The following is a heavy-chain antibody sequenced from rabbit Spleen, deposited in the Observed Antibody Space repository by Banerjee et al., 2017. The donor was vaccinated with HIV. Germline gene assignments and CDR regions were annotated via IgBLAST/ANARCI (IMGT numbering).Heavy chain of an antibody. Sequence: QSLEESGGGLVKPEGSLTLTCKASGFSFSGSYWMTWVRQAPGKGLEWIGCIDTGSGDTYYASWAKGRFTISKTSSTTVTLRMTSLTAADRATYFCARDLLGVIGWNFYLWGQGTLVTVS. D-gene: IGHD1-1*01. V-gene: IGHV1S40*01. CDR2: IDTGSGDT. CDR1: GFSFSGSYW. J-gene: IGHJ4*01. CDR3: ARDLLGVIGWNFYL.